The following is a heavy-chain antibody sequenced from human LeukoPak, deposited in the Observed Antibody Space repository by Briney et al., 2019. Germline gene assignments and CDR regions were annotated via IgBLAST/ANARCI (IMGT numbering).Heavy chain of an antibody. CDR3: ARGRRGVRNWFDP. CDR2: INHSGST. CDR1: GGSFSGYY. V-gene: IGHV4-34*01. Sequence: SETLSLTCAVYGGSFSGYYWSWIRQPPGKGLEWIGEINHSGSTNYNPSLKSRVTISVDTSKNQFSLKLSSVTAAVTAVYYCARGRRGVRNWFDPWGQGTLVTVSS. D-gene: IGHD3-10*01. J-gene: IGHJ5*02.